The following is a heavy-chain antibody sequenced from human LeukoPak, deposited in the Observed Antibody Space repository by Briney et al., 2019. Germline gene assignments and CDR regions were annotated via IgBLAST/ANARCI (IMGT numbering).Heavy chain of an antibody. Sequence: PGGSLRLSCAASGFTVSSNYMSWVRQAPGTGLEWVSVIYSGGSTDYADSVKGRFTISRDTSKNTLYLQMNSLRVEDTAVYYCARSSHYDILTGYSEEYAFDIWGQGTMVTVSS. D-gene: IGHD3-9*01. V-gene: IGHV3-53*01. CDR3: ARSSHYDILTGYSEEYAFDI. CDR1: GFTVSSNY. CDR2: IYSGGST. J-gene: IGHJ3*02.